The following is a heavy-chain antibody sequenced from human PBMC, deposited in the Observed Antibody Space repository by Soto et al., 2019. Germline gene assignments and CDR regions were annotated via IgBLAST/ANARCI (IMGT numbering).Heavy chain of an antibody. D-gene: IGHD6-13*01. CDR3: AKDQEQQLAYFLH. Sequence: GGSLRLSCAASGFTFSSYGMHWVRQAPGKGLEWVAVISYDGSNKYYADSVKGRFTISRDNSKNTLYLQMNSLRAEDTAVYYCAKDQEQQLAYFLHWGQGTLVTVSS. V-gene: IGHV3-30*18. CDR2: ISYDGSNK. J-gene: IGHJ1*01. CDR1: GFTFSSYG.